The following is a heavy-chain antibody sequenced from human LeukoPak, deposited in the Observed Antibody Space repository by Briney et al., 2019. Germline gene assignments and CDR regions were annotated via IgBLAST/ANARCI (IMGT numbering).Heavy chain of an antibody. Sequence: PGGSLRLSCAASGFTFSSYEMNWVRQAPGKGLEWVSYISSSGSTIYYADSVKGRFTISRDNAKNSLYLQMNSLRAEDTAVYYCARIGNDILTGYYIKYYFDYWGQGTLVTVSS. CDR3: ARIGNDILTGYYIKYYFDY. V-gene: IGHV3-48*03. D-gene: IGHD3-9*01. CDR1: GFTFSSYE. CDR2: ISSSGSTI. J-gene: IGHJ4*02.